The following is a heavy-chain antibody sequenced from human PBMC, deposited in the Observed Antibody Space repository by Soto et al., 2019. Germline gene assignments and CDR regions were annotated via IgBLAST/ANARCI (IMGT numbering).Heavy chain of an antibody. Sequence: PGGTLRLSCAASGFTFSSYGMHWVRQSPDKGLEWVAVISYDGSNQYYRDSVRDSFTISRDNSRNTVYLQINSLREEDTAVYYFAKVEGRFLIYYFSRGGDFWGPGTLVTV. V-gene: IGHV3-30*18. J-gene: IGHJ4*03. D-gene: IGHD1-26*01. CDR2: ISYDGSNQ. CDR3: AKVEGRFLIYYFSRGGDF. CDR1: GFTFSSYG.